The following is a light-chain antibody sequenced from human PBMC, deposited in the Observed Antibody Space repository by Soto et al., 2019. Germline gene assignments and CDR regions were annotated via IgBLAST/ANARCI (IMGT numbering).Light chain of an antibody. Sequence: DIVLTQKPGTLSLSPGERATLSCRASQSVSSYLAWYQQKPGQAPRLLIYDASSRATGIPDRFSGSGSGTDFTLTISRLEPEDFAVYYCQQYGSSPPTFGQR. J-gene: IGKJ1*01. CDR3: QQYGSSPPT. CDR2: DAS. V-gene: IGKV3-20*01. CDR1: QSVSSY.